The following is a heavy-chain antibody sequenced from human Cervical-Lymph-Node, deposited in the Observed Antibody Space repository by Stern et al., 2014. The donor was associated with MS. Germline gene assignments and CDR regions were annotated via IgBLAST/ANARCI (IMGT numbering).Heavy chain of an antibody. Sequence: EVQLLESGAEVKKPGESLKISCKGSGYSFTSYWIGWVRQMPGKGLEWMGIIYPGDSDTRYSPSSQGQVTISADKSISTAYLQWSSLKASDTAMYYCASSYGDYPTLDYYYGMDVWGQGTTVTVSS. V-gene: IGHV5-51*03. D-gene: IGHD4-17*01. J-gene: IGHJ6*02. CDR2: IYPGDSDT. CDR1: GYSFTSYW. CDR3: ASSYGDYPTLDYYYGMDV.